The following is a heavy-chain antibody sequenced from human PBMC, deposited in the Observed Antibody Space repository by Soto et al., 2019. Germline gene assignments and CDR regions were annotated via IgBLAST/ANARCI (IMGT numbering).Heavy chain of an antibody. CDR2: ISSTTNYI. CDR3: ARGSKDSYPGSRIFDF. J-gene: IGHJ4*02. CDR1: GFTFTRYS. V-gene: IGHV3-21*04. Sequence: GGSLRLSCAASGFTFTRYSMNWVRQAPGKGLEWVSSISSTTNYIYYGDSMKGRFTISRDNAKNSLYLEMNSLRAEDSAVYYCARGSKDSYPGSRIFDFWGRGTLVTVSS. D-gene: IGHD2-15*01.